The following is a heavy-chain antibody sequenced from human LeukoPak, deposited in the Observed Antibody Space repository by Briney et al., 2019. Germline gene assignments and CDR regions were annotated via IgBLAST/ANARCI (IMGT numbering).Heavy chain of an antibody. CDR1: GGSISSYY. J-gene: IGHJ4*02. CDR2: IYYSGST. D-gene: IGHD1-26*01. V-gene: IGHV4-59*01. Sequence: SETLSLTCTVSGGSISSYYWSWIRQPPGKGLEWIGYIYYSGSTNYNPSLKSRVTISVDTSKNQFSLKLSSVTAADTAVYYCARARRIKWELLLWGQGTLVTVSS. CDR3: ARARRIKWELLL.